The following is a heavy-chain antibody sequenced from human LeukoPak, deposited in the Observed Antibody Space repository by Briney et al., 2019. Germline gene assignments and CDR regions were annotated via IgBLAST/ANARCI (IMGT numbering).Heavy chain of an antibody. V-gene: IGHV3-43*02. CDR2: ISGGGGST. D-gene: IGHD6-13*01. CDR1: GFTFSNAW. Sequence: GGSLRLSCAASGFTFSNAWMTWVRQAPGKGLGWVSLISGGGGSTSYADSVKGRFTTSRDNNKGSLYLQMNSLRTEDTALYYCAKVLGSSSWYSLGYWGQGTLVTVSS. J-gene: IGHJ4*02. CDR3: AKVLGSSSWYSLGY.